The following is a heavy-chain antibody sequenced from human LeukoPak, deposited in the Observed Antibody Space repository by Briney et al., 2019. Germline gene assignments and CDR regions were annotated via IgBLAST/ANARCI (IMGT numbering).Heavy chain of an antibody. Sequence: SVKVSCKASGGTCSSYAISWVRQAPGQGLEWMGRIIPILGIANYAQKFQSRVTITADKSTSTAYMELSSLRSEDTAVYYCATRKAAAEGVYAFDIWGQGTMVTVSS. CDR1: GGTCSSYA. J-gene: IGHJ3*02. CDR3: ATRKAAAEGVYAFDI. V-gene: IGHV1-69*04. D-gene: IGHD6-13*01. CDR2: IIPILGIA.